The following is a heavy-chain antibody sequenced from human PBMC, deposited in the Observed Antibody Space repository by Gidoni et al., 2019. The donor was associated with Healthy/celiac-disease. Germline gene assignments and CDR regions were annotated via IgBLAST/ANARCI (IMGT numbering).Heavy chain of an antibody. J-gene: IGHJ6*02. CDR1: VGSISSSSYY. V-gene: IGHV4-39*01. Sequence: QLQLQESGPGLVKPSETLSLTCTVPVGSISSSSYYWGCIRQPPGKGLEWIGSIYYSGDTYYNPSLKSRVTISVDTSKNQFSLKLSSVTAADTAVYYCARHAVVVVVAATNGMDVWGQGTTVTVSS. CDR3: ARHAVVVVVAATNGMDV. CDR2: IYYSGDT. D-gene: IGHD2-15*01.